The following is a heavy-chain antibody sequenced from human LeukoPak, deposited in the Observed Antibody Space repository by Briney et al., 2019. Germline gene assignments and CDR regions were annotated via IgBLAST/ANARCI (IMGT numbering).Heavy chain of an antibody. CDR3: ARDQYLAYESSGFDC. D-gene: IGHD3-22*01. V-gene: IGHV3-33*01. J-gene: IGHJ4*02. CDR1: GFTFSSYG. Sequence: GRSLRLSCAASGFTFSSYGMHWARQAPGKGLECVAVIWYDGSNKYYADSVKGRFTISRDNSKNALYLQMNSLRAEDTAVYFCARDQYLAYESSGFDCWGQGTLVTVSS. CDR2: IWYDGSNK.